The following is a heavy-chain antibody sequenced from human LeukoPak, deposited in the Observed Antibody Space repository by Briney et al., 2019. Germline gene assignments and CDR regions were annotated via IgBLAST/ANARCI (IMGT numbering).Heavy chain of an antibody. CDR2: IYYSGST. J-gene: IGHJ6*02. Sequence: PSETLSLTCTVSGGSISSGGYYWSWIRQHPGKGLEWIGYIYYSGSTYYNPSLKSRVTISVDTSKNQFSLKLSSVTAADTAVYYCASSGGSRYYYGMDVWGQGTTVTVSS. CDR1: GGSISSGGYY. V-gene: IGHV4-31*03. CDR3: ASSGGSRYYYGMDV. D-gene: IGHD1-26*01.